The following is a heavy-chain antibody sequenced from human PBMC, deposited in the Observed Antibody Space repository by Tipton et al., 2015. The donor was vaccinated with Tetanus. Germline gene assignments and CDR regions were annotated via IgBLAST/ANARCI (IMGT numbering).Heavy chain of an antibody. J-gene: IGHJ4*02. D-gene: IGHD3-22*01. CDR3: ARHSSGYFTFSDY. Sequence: TLSLTCTVSGVSIADNTNYWGWIRQSPGKGLEWIGSIYFSGDTYSSPSLKSRATISVDTSRNQFSLRLSSVTAADTAVYYCARHSSGYFTFSDYWGQGTLVTASS. CDR1: GVSIADNTNY. V-gene: IGHV4-39*01. CDR2: IYFSGDT.